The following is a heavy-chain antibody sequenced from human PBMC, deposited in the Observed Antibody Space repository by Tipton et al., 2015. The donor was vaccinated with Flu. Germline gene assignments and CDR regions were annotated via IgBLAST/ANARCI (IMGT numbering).Heavy chain of an antibody. J-gene: IGHJ4*02. CDR2: LTTSASTI. CDR1: GFTFSTYE. Sequence: VQLVQSGGGLVQPGGSLRLSCAASGFTFSTYEMNWVRQAPGKGLEWVSYLTTSASTIYYADSVKGRFTISRDNAKNSLYLQMNTLRVEDTAVYYCAFGGGFDYWGQGTLVTVSS. D-gene: IGHD3-16*01. V-gene: IGHV3-48*03. CDR3: AFGGGFDY.